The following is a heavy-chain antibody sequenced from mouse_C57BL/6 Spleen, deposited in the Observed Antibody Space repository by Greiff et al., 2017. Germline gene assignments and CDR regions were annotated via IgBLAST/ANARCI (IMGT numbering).Heavy chain of an antibody. CDR1: GYPFPDHT. CDR3: ARGRDFYWYFDV. V-gene: IGHV1-78*01. J-gene: IGHJ1*03. CDR2: IYPRDGST. Sequence: QVQLQQSDAELVKPGASVKISCKVSGYPFPDHTIHWIKQRPEQGLEWIGYIYPRDGSTKYNEKFKGKATLTADKSSSTAYMQLNSLTSEDSAVYFCARGRDFYWYFDVWGTGTTVTVSS.